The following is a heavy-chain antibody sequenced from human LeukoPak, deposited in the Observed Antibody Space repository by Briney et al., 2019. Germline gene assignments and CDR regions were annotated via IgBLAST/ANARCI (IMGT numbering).Heavy chain of an antibody. J-gene: IGHJ3*02. D-gene: IGHD3-10*01. CDR3: ARRFAPSRNDAFDI. Sequence: SEALSLTCTVSGGSINSSSYYWGWIRQPPGKGLEWIGTIYYSGSTYYNPSLKSRVTISVDTSKNQFSLKLSSVTASDTAVYYCARRFAPSRNDAFDIWGQGTMVTVSS. CDR1: GGSINSSSYY. CDR2: IYYSGST. V-gene: IGHV4-39*01.